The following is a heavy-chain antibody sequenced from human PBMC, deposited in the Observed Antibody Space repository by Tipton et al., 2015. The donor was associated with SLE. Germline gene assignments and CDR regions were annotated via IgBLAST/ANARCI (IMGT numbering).Heavy chain of an antibody. CDR2: MFISGST. CDR1: GDSISSFY. J-gene: IGHJ5*02. CDR3: ARDVVTGTTNWFDP. Sequence: TLSLTCTVSGDSISSFYWSWIRQPPGKGLEWIGYMFISGSTNYNPSLKSRVTISVDTSKNQFSLKLSSVTAADTAVYYCARDVVTGTTNWFDPWGQGALVTVSS. V-gene: IGHV4-4*08. D-gene: IGHD1-7*01.